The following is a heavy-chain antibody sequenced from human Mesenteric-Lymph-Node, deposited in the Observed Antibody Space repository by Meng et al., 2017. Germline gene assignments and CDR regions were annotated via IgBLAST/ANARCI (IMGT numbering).Heavy chain of an antibody. CDR2: IYHSGST. CDR1: GGSISISNC. D-gene: IGHD6-19*01. Sequence: VQRQGAGQGLLRPCGTVSLTCAASGGSISISNCGGWASQPPGKGLEWIGEIYHSGSTNYNPSLKSRVTISVDKSKNQFSLNLSSVTAADTAVYYCARVGQWLPIDYWGQGTLVTVSS. CDR3: ARVGQWLPIDY. J-gene: IGHJ4*02. V-gene: IGHV4-4*02.